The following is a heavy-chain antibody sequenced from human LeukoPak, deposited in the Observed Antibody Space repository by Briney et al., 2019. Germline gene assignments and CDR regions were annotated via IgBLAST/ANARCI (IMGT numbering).Heavy chain of an antibody. CDR1: GYTFTSYG. V-gene: IGHV1-18*01. CDR3: ASLGCSSTSCYETFDI. CDR2: ISAYNGNT. J-gene: IGHJ3*02. D-gene: IGHD2-2*01. Sequence: ASVKVSCKASGYTFTSYGISWVRQAPGQGLEWMGWISAYNGNTNYAQKLQGRVTMTTDTSTSTAYMELRSLRSDDTAVYYCASLGCSSTSCYETFDIWGQGTMVTVSS.